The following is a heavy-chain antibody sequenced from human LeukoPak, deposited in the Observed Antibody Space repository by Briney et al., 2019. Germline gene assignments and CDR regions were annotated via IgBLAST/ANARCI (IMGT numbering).Heavy chain of an antibody. J-gene: IGHJ4*02. V-gene: IGHV3-7*01. CDR3: ARGARGAVAAFDY. CDR1: GFTFSSYR. Sequence: GGSLRLSCAASGFTFSSYRMTWVRQAPGKGLEWVANIKQDGSEKYYVDSVKGRFTISRDSAKNSLYLQMNSLRAEDTALYYCARGARGAVAAFDYWGQGSLVTVSS. D-gene: IGHD6-19*01. CDR2: IKQDGSEK.